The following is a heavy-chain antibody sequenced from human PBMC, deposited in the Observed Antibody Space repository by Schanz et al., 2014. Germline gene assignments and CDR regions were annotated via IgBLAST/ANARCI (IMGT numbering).Heavy chain of an antibody. J-gene: IGHJ4*02. D-gene: IGHD6-13*01. Sequence: QVQLVQSGAEVRKPGASVKVSCRASGYTFTSYYIHWIRQAPGQGLEWMGRINPKTGGAHYAQNFQGRVTGTTNTCVNSAYMGQSRLTSDDSAVYFWESFIGNGAAGKRGGGEFDYWGQGTLVTVSS. V-gene: IGHV1-2*01. CDR1: GYTFTSYY. CDR3: ESFIGNGAAGKRGGGEFDY. CDR2: INPKTGGA.